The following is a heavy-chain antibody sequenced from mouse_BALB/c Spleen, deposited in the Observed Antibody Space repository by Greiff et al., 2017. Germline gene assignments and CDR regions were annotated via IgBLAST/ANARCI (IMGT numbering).Heavy chain of an antibody. CDR1: GFTFSSYT. CDR3: ARHERGNQIFPYYYAMDY. V-gene: IGHV5-12-2*01. Sequence: EVQLVESGGGLVQPGGSLKLSCAASGFTFSSYTMSWVRQTPEKRLEWVAYISNGGGSTYYPDTVKGRFTISRDNAKNTLYLQMSSLKSEDTAMYYCARHERGNQIFPYYYAMDYWGQGTSVTVSS. CDR2: ISNGGGST. D-gene: IGHD2-1*01. J-gene: IGHJ4*01.